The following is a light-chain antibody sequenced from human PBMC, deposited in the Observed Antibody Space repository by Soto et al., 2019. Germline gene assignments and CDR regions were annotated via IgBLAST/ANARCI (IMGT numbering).Light chain of an antibody. Sequence: PSLLSASVGGRVTITCRASHDISTYLAWYQQKPGKAPKLLIYAASTFQSGVPSRFSGSGSGTEFTLTISRLQPEDFATYYCQQQNSYQITFGQGTRLDI. J-gene: IGKJ5*01. CDR1: HDISTY. CDR3: QQQNSYQIT. CDR2: AAS. V-gene: IGKV1-9*01.